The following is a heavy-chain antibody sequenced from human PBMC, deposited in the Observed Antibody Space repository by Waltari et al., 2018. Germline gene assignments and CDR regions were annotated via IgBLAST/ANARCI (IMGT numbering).Heavy chain of an antibody. J-gene: IGHJ4*02. V-gene: IGHV1-24*01. CDR3: ATGKVLGEKQWLGDDY. CDR1: GYTLTELS. CDR2: FDPEDGET. Sequence: QVQLVQSGAEVKKPGASVKVSCKVSGYTLTELSMHWVRQAPGKGLEWMGGFDPEDGETIYEQKFQGRVTMTEYTSTDTAYMELSSLRSEDTAVYYCATGKVLGEKQWLGDDYWGQGTLVTVSS. D-gene: IGHD6-19*01.